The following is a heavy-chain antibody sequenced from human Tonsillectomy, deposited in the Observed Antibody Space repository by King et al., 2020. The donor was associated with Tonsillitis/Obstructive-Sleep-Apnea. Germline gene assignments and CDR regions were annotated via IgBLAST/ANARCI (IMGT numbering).Heavy chain of an antibody. V-gene: IGHV4-34*01. J-gene: IGHJ2*01. CDR3: ARRVLQWTNWYFEL. CDR2: INNSGST. CDR1: GGSFSDYY. D-gene: IGHD6-19*01. Sequence: VQLQQWGAGLLKPSETLSLTCAVYGGSFSDYYWSWIRQPPGKGLEWIGEINNSGSTNHNPSLKSRVTMSVDTSNNQFPLRVSFLTGADTAVYYCARRVLQWTNWYFELWGRGTLVTVSS.